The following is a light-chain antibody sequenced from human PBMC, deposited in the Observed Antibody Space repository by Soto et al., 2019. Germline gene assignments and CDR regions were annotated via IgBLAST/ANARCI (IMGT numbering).Light chain of an antibody. CDR3: AAWDDRLNGPV. CDR1: GSNIGNNA. J-gene: IGLJ3*02. V-gene: IGLV1-36*01. Sequence: QSVVTQPPSVSEAPRQRVTISCSGSGSNIGNNAVNWYQQVPGKAPKLLIYYDDLLPSGVSDRFSGSKSGTSASLAISGLQSEDEADYYCAAWDDRLNGPVFGGGTTPTVL. CDR2: YDD.